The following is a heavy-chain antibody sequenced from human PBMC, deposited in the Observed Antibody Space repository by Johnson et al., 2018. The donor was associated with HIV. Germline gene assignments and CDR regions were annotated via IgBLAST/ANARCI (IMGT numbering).Heavy chain of an antibody. CDR2: INLDGSEK. D-gene: IGHD3-3*02. Sequence: VQLVETGGGLIQPGGSLRLSCAASGFTFSSYWMHWVRQAPGKGLMWVANINLDGSEKYYVDSVKGRFTISRDNVRNSVYLQMNSLGVEDTGFYYCARAHLIFPKNAFDIWGQGTTVMVSS. V-gene: IGHV3-7*01. CDR1: GFTFSSYW. J-gene: IGHJ3*02. CDR3: ARAHLIFPKNAFDI.